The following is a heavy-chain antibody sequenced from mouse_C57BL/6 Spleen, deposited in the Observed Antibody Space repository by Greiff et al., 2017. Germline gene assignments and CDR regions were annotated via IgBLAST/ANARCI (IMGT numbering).Heavy chain of an antibody. CDR3: ARSGGSSYVAPAWFAY. D-gene: IGHD1-1*01. Sequence: EVQLQQSGPELVKPGASVKISCKASGYTFTDYYMNWVKQSHGKSLEWIGDINPNNGGTSYNQKFKGKATLTVDKSSSTAYMELRSLTSEDSAVYYCARSGGSSYVAPAWFAYWGQGTRVTVSA. CDR1: GYTFTDYY. J-gene: IGHJ3*01. CDR2: INPNNGGT. V-gene: IGHV1-26*01.